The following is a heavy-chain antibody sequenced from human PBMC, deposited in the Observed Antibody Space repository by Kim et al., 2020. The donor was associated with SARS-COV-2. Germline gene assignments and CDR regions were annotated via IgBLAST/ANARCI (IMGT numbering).Heavy chain of an antibody. V-gene: IGHV4-34*01. Sequence: SETLSLTCAVYGGSFSGYYWSWIRQPPGKGLEWIGEINHSGSTNYNPSLKSRVTISVDTSKYQFSLKLSSVTAADTAVYYCARGSCYYGSGCPRFDPWGLRTLVLVSS. CDR1: GGSFSGYY. J-gene: IGHJ5*02. CDR2: INHSGST. CDR3: ARGSCYYGSGCPRFDP. D-gene: IGHD3-10*01.